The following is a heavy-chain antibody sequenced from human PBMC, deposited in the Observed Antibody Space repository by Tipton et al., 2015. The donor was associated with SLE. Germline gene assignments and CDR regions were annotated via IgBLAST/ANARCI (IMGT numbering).Heavy chain of an antibody. CDR2: VVHSGIT. CDR3: ARDISGYSSSWYFDL. J-gene: IGHJ2*01. CDR1: GASISGYNHY. D-gene: IGHD6-13*01. Sequence: TLSLTCSVSGASISGYNHYWAWIRQSPGKGLEWIGSVVHSGITFYNPSLKTRVVISADASKNEFSLRLTSVTAADTAVYYCARDISGYSSSWYFDLWGRGTLVTVSS. V-gene: IGHV4-39*02.